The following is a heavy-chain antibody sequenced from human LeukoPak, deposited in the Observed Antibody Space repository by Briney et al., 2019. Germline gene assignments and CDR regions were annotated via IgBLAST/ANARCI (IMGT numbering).Heavy chain of an antibody. V-gene: IGHV1-2*02. CDR1: GYTFTGYY. CDR2: INPNSGGT. Sequence: ASVKVSCKASGYTFTGYYMHLVRQATGQGLEWMGWINPNSGGTNYAQKFQGRVTMTRDTSISTAYMELSRLRSDDTAVYYCARENSGYDAFDIWGQGTMVTVSS. CDR3: ARENSGYDAFDI. D-gene: IGHD5-12*01. J-gene: IGHJ3*02.